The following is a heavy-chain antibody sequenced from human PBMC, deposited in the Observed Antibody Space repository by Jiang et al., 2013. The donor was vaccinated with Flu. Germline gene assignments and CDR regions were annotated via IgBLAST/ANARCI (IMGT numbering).Heavy chain of an antibody. CDR1: GYTLTELS. J-gene: IGHJ4*02. V-gene: IGHV1-24*01. Sequence: GAEVKKPGASVKVSCKVSGYTLTELSMHWVRQAPGKGLEWMGGFDPEDGETIYAQKFQGRVTMTEDTSTDTAYMELSSLRSEDTAVYYCAADCSGGSCYSVRGQVYWGQGNPGHRLL. D-gene: IGHD2-15*01. CDR2: FDPEDGET. CDR3: AADCSGGSCYSVRGQVY.